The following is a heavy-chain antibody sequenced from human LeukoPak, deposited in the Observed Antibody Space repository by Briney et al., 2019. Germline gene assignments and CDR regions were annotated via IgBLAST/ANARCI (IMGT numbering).Heavy chain of an antibody. V-gene: IGHV3-7*04. J-gene: IGHJ4*02. CDR1: GFTISFYW. CDR2: INQVASEK. Sequence: GGSLRLSCAASGFTISFYWMSWDRQAPGKGLEWVANINQVASEKNYVDSVKGRFTISRDNAKNSLCLQMNSVRAEDTAMYYCVRDGGYYGPDSWGQGALVSVSS. D-gene: IGHD3-10*01. CDR3: VRDGGYYGPDS.